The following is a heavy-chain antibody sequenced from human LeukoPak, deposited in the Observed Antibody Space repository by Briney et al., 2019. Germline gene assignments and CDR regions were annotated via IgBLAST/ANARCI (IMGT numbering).Heavy chain of an antibody. V-gene: IGHV4-39*01. CDR2: VYSSGNP. CDR3: ARHPSRSGLDY. Sequence: ETLSLTCTVSGGSISSSSYYWGWIRQPPGKGLEWIGSVYSSGNPYYNPSLKSRVTISVDASKNHFSLKLNSVTAADTAVYYCARHPSRSGLDYWGQGTLVTVSS. J-gene: IGHJ4*02. CDR1: GGSISSSSYY. D-gene: IGHD3-10*01.